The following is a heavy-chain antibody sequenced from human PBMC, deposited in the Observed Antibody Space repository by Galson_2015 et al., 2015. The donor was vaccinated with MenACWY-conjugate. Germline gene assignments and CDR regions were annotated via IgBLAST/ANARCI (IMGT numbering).Heavy chain of an antibody. D-gene: IGHD2-15*01. CDR3: ARKGYCTGATCYPRGWFDP. CDR1: RGSGSSTKWWGGWWDTNW. CDR2: IYHTGST. V-gene: IGHV4-4*02. J-gene: IGHJ5*02. Sequence: SETLSLTCAVSRGSGSSTKWWGGWWDTNWWSWVRQPPGKGLEWIGEIYHTGSTNYNPSLKSRVTISLDKSSNEFSLKLTSVTAADTAVYYCARKGYCTGATCYPRGWFDPWGQGTLVTVSS.